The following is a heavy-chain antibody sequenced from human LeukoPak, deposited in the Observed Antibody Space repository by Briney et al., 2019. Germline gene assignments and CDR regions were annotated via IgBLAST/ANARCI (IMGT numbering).Heavy chain of an antibody. V-gene: IGHV4-4*09. CDR2: IHSDGTT. Sequence: PSETLSLTCSVSGGSLTNYYWGWIRQPPGKGLEFIGYIHSDGTTNYDSSLQSRVAISFDTPKIQFSLRLYSVTAADTALYFCARLNFRGGEALHFDSWGQGTLVTVSS. D-gene: IGHD3-16*01. CDR3: ARLNFRGGEALHFDS. CDR1: GGSLTNYY. J-gene: IGHJ4*02.